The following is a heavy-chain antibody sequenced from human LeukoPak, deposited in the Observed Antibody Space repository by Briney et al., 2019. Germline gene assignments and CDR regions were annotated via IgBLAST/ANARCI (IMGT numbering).Heavy chain of an antibody. CDR2: IYIDGST. V-gene: IGHV3-66*01. Sequence: GGSLRLSCAASGFTFSSYAMSWVRQAPGKGLEWVSVIYIDGSTYYVDSVKGRFTVSRDTSKNTLYLEMNSLRAEDTAVYFCARDTYYSDSGIYYSDVWGKGTTVTISS. CDR3: ARDTYYSDSGIYYSDV. D-gene: IGHD3-10*01. J-gene: IGHJ6*03. CDR1: GFTFSSYA.